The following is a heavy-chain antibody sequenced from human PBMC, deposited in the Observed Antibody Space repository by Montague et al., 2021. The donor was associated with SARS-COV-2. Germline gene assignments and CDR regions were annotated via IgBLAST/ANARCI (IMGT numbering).Heavy chain of an antibody. Sequence: SETLSLTCAVYGGSFSGYYWSWIRQPPGKGLEWIGEINHSGSTNYNPSLKSRVTISVDTSKNQFSLKLSSVTAADTAVYYCARGYQFRGLEWSSRQSTFDYWGQGTLVTVSS. CDR1: GGSFSGYY. J-gene: IGHJ4*02. D-gene: IGHD3-3*01. CDR2: INHSGST. V-gene: IGHV4-34*01. CDR3: ARGYQFRGLEWSSRQSTFDY.